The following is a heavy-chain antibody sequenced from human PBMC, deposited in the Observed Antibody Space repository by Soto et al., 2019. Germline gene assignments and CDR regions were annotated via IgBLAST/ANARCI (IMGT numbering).Heavy chain of an antibody. Sequence: GPLRLACAASGFTFSSYAMSWVRQPPGRGLECVSTLSDSGDRTYYAYSVKDRFTISRDNSKNTQYLQMNSLRAEDTAVYYCAKDTRQLDPYVCDYWGQGHWSRSP. CDR1: GFTFSSYA. CDR3: AKDTRQLDPYVCDY. V-gene: IGHV3-23*01. J-gene: IGHJ4*02. CDR2: LSDSGDRT. D-gene: IGHD1-1*01.